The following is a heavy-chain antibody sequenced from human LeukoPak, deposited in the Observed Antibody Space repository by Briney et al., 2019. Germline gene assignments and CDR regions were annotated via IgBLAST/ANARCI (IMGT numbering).Heavy chain of an antibody. CDR2: INPNSGGT. Sequence: PGASVKVSCKASGYTFTGYYMHWVRQAPGQGLEWMGWINPNSGGTNYAQKFQGRVTMTRDTSISTAYMELSRLRSDDTAMYYCAKVSIRGLPTSYFDYWGQGTLVTVSS. CDR3: AKVSIRGLPTSYFDY. V-gene: IGHV1-2*02. CDR1: GYTFTGYY. D-gene: IGHD5-18*01. J-gene: IGHJ4*02.